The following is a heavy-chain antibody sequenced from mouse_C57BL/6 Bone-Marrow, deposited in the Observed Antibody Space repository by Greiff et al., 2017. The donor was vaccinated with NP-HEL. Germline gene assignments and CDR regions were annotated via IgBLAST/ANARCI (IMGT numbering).Heavy chain of an antibody. J-gene: IGHJ3*01. CDR1: GYTFTSYW. CDR3: ARGNDYDWFAY. D-gene: IGHD2-4*01. CDR2: IYPSDSET. V-gene: IGHV1-61*01. Sequence: QVQLQQPGAELVRPGSSVKLSCKASGYTFTSYWMEWVKQRPGQGLEWIGNIYPSDSETHYNQKFKDKATLTVDKSSSTAYMQLSSLTSEDSAVYYCARGNDYDWFAYWGQGTLVTVSA.